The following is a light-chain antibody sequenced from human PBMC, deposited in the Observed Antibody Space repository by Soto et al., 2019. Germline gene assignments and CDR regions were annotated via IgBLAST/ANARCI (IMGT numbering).Light chain of an antibody. CDR1: QSVSSSY. V-gene: IGKV3-20*01. CDR3: QQYGSSLGT. Sequence: EIVLTQSPGTLSLSPGERATLSCRASQSVSSSYLAWYQQKPGQAPRLLIYGASSRATGIPDRFSGSWSGTDFTLTISRLEPEDAAVYYCQQYGSSLGTFGQGTKVEIK. J-gene: IGKJ1*01. CDR2: GAS.